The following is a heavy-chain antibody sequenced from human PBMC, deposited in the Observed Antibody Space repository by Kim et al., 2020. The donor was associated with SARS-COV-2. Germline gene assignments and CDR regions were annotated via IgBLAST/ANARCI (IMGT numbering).Heavy chain of an antibody. Sequence: GGSLRLSCAASGFGFNTYWMYWVRQAPGKGLVWVSLINRDGSITTYADSVRGRFTISRDNAKNTLYLQMNSLRAEDTAVYYCAGGTVSYYYYYGLDVWGQGTTVTVSS. CDR3: AGGTVSYYYYYGLDV. D-gene: IGHD4-17*01. CDR1: GFGFNTYW. V-gene: IGHV3-74*03. CDR2: INRDGSIT. J-gene: IGHJ6*02.